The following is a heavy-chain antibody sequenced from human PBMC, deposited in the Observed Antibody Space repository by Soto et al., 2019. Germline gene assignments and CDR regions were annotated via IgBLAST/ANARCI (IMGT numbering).Heavy chain of an antibody. CDR3: ARGPPSIVGATTDAFDI. Sequence: ASVKVSCKASRYTFTSYGISWVRQAPGQGLEWMGWISAYNGNTNYAQKLQGRVTMTTDTSTSTAYMELRSLRSDDTAVYYCARGPPSIVGATTDAFDIWGQGTMVTVSS. CDR1: RYTFTSYG. D-gene: IGHD1-26*01. CDR2: ISAYNGNT. J-gene: IGHJ3*02. V-gene: IGHV1-18*01.